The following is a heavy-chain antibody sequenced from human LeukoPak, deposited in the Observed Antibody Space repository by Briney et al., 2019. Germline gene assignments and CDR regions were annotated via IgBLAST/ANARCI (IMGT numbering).Heavy chain of an antibody. Sequence: ASVKVSCKPSGYTFTRYYMHWVRQAPGQGLEWMGWINPNSGGTNYAQKFQGRVTMTRDTSISTAYMELSRLRSDDTAVYYCAREGIAVAGMDYWGQGTLVTVSS. CDR2: INPNSGGT. V-gene: IGHV1-2*02. CDR3: AREGIAVAGMDY. CDR1: GYTFTRYY. D-gene: IGHD6-19*01. J-gene: IGHJ4*02.